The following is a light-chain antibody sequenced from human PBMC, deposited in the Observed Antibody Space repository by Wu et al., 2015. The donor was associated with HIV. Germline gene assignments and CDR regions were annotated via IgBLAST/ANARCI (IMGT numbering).Light chain of an antibody. Sequence: EIVLTQSPATLSLSPGERATLSRRASQSISSYLAWYQQKPGQAPRLVIYGVSSRATGIPDRFSGSGSGTDFTLTISRLEPEDFAVYYCQQYDTSPPWTFGQGTKVEIK. CDR3: QQYDTSPPWT. CDR2: GVS. V-gene: IGKV3-20*01. J-gene: IGKJ1*01. CDR1: QSISSY.